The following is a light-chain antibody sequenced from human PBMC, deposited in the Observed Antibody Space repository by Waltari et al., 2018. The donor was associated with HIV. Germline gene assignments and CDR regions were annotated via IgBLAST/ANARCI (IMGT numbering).Light chain of an antibody. CDR2: SAS. V-gene: IGKV1-12*01. CDR1: QHNDSF. J-gene: IGKJ4*01. Sequence: DIQMTQSPSYMSALVGDSVSINCRAKQHNDSFWAWYQQKPVEATKLLIYSASRLEDGIAARFFAFGSGTDFTLTITGLQTEDFATYYCQQAASFPHTFGGGTKV. CDR3: QQAASFPHT.